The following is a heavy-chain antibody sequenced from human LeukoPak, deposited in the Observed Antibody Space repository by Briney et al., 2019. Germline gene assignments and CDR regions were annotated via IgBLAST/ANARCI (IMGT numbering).Heavy chain of an antibody. D-gene: IGHD3-10*01. CDR1: SGSFSGYY. Sequence: PSETLSLTCVVYSGSFSGYYWSWIRQPPGKGLEWIGVVDHSGSTTYNPSLKSRVNVLLDTSKNQFSLRLSSVAAADTAVYYFARGYGSGSYYVYWGQGTLVAVSS. J-gene: IGHJ4*02. CDR3: ARGYGSGSYYVY. CDR2: VDHSGST. V-gene: IGHV4-34*01.